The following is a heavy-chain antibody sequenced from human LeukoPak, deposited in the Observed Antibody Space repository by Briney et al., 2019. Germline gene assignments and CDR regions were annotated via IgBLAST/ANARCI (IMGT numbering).Heavy chain of an antibody. J-gene: IGHJ6*02. CDR1: GYTFTGYY. D-gene: IGHD2-15*01. CDR3: ARGGDIVVVVAATPSIMDV. Sequence: ASVKVSCKASGYTFTGYYMHWVRQAPGQGLEWMGWINPNSGGTNYAQKFQGRVTMTRDTSTSTAYMELSRLRSDDTAVYYCARGGDIVVVVAATPSIMDVWGQGTTVTVSS. V-gene: IGHV1-2*02. CDR2: INPNSGGT.